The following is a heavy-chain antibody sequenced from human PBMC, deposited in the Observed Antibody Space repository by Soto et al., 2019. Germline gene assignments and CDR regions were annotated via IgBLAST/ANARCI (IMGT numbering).Heavy chain of an antibody. CDR3: ARGYCSSTSCPGGYYYYGMDV. Sequence: EVQLVESGGGLVQPGGSLRLSCAASGFTFSSYSMNWVRQAPGKGLEWVSYISSSSSTIYYADSVKGRFTISRDNAKNSLYLQMNRLRDEDTAVYYCARGYCSSTSCPGGYYYYGMDVWGQGTTVTVSS. CDR2: ISSSSSTI. J-gene: IGHJ6*02. CDR1: GFTFSSYS. D-gene: IGHD2-2*01. V-gene: IGHV3-48*02.